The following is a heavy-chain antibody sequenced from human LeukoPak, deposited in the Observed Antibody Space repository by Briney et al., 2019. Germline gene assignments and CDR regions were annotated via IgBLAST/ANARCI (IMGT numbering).Heavy chain of an antibody. D-gene: IGHD1-26*01. CDR1: GGTFSSYG. CDR2: IIPIFGTA. Sequence: SVKVSCKASGGTFSSYGISWVRQAPGQGLEWMGGIIPIFGTANYAQKFQGRVTIIADESTRTAYMELSSLRPEDTAVYYCASVEATVLNPLDYWGEGTLVTVSS. V-gene: IGHV1-69*13. CDR3: ASVEATVLNPLDY. J-gene: IGHJ4*02.